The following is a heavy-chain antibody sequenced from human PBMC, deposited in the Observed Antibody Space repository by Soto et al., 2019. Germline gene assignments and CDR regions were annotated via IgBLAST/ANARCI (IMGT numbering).Heavy chain of an antibody. CDR1: GFTFSTYA. D-gene: IGHD3-22*01. J-gene: IGHJ4*02. CDR2: LTDSGHTT. CDR3: AKSYYDTSSLLEY. Sequence: GGSLRLSCASSGFTFSTYAMNWVCHAPGKGLEWVSGLTDSGHTTYSADSVKGRFTISRDNSKSTLYLQLNSRRAEDTAVYYCAKSYYDTSSLLEYWGQGTLVTVSS. V-gene: IGHV3-23*01.